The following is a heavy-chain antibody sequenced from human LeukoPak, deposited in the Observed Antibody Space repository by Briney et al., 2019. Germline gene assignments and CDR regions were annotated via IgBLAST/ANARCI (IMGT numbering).Heavy chain of an antibody. CDR3: ARLSSGWYGDVAFDI. V-gene: IGHV3-21*01. D-gene: IGHD6-19*01. CDR2: ISSSSSYI. CDR1: GFTFSSYS. J-gene: IGHJ3*02. Sequence: GGSLRLSCAASGFTFSSYSMNWVRQAPGKGLEWVSSISSSSSYIYYADSVKGRFTISRDNAKNSLYLQMNSLRAEDTAVYCCARLSSGWYGDVAFDIWGQGTMVTVSS.